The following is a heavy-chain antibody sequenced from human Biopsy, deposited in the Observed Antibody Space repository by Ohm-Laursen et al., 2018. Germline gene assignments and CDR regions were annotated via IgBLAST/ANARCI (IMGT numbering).Heavy chain of an antibody. D-gene: IGHD3-9*01. V-gene: IGHV1-69*06. J-gene: IGHJ1*01. CDR3: ATKLTGYFHH. CDR2: NIPISGTG. CDR1: GGTFSNYG. Sequence: GASVKVSCKAPGGTFSNYGVNWVRQAPGQGLEWLGGNIPISGTGNYAQKFQDRVTVAADTSTSTATMELRSLRSDDPAMYYCATKLTGYFHHWGQGTLVIVSS.